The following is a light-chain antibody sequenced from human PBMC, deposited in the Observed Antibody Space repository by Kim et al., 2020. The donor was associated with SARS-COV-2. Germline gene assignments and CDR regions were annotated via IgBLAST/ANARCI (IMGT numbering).Light chain of an antibody. Sequence: SVALGQTARSTCGGNNIGSKNVHWYQQKPGQAPVLVIYRDSNRPSGIPERFSGSNSGNTATLTISRAQAGDEADYYCQVWDSSRVVFGGGTQLTVL. V-gene: IGLV3-9*01. CDR1: NIGSKN. CDR3: QVWDSSRVV. CDR2: RDS. J-gene: IGLJ2*01.